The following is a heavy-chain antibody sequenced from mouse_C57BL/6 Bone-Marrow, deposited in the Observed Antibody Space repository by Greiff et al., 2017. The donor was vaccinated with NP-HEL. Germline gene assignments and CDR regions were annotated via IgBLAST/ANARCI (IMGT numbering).Heavy chain of an antibody. J-gene: IGHJ3*01. CDR1: GYTFTSYG. CDR3: ARKGTLYYDYDEFAY. Sequence: QVQLQQSGAELARPGASVKLSCKASGYTFTSYGISWVKQRTGQGLEWIGEIYPRSGNTYYNEKFKGKATLTADKSSSTAYMELRSLTSEDSAVYFCARKGTLYYDYDEFAYWGQGTLVTVSA. V-gene: IGHV1-81*01. D-gene: IGHD2-4*01. CDR2: IYPRSGNT.